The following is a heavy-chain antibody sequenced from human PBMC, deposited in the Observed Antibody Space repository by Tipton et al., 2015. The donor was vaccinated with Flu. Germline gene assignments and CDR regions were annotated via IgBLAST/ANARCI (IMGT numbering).Heavy chain of an antibody. CDR2: IYYSGST. Sequence: TLSLTCTVSGGSISSYYWSWIRQPPGKGLEWIGYIYYSGSTNYNPSLKSRVTISVDTSKNQFSLKLSSVTAADTAVYYCARDLYDRYSSGWYSWYFDLWGRGTLVTVSS. J-gene: IGHJ2*01. CDR3: ARDLYDRYSSGWYSWYFDL. D-gene: IGHD6-19*01. CDR1: GGSISSYY. V-gene: IGHV4-59*01.